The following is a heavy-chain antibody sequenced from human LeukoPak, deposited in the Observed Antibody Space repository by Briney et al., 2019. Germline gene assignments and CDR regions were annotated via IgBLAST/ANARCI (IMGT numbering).Heavy chain of an antibody. D-gene: IGHD3-22*01. J-gene: IGHJ4*02. CDR3: AHRGTSGYLFDY. Sequence: SGPTLVKPTQTLTLTCTFSGFSLSTSGVGVGWIRQPPGKALERLALIYWDDDKRYSPSLKSRLTITKDTSKNQVVLTMTNMDPVDTATYYCAHRGTSGYLFDYWGQGTLVTVSS. CDR1: GFSLSTSGVG. CDR2: IYWDDDK. V-gene: IGHV2-5*02.